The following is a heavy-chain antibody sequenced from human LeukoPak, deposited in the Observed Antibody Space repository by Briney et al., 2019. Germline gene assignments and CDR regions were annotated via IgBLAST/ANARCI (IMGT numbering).Heavy chain of an antibody. Sequence: SETLSLTCSVSGGSIRSYLWGWSRQPPGKELVRVGYIHYSGRTNNNPSLKSRVTISGDTSKTQFSLKLSSVTAADTAVYYCARGLDTNDWSDTFDIWGQGTMVTVSS. CDR1: GGSIRSYL. CDR2: IHYSGRT. CDR3: ARGLDTNDWSDTFDI. J-gene: IGHJ3*02. V-gene: IGHV4-59*12. D-gene: IGHD2-21*01.